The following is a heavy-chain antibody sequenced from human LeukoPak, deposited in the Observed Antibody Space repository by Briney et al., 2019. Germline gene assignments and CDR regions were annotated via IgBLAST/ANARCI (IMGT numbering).Heavy chain of an antibody. D-gene: IGHD3-9*01. J-gene: IGHJ4*02. CDR1: GFTFSSYG. CDR2: IWYDGSNK. CDR3: ATLFDYQYYFDY. V-gene: IGHV3-33*01. Sequence: GVSLRLSCAASGFTFSSYGMHWVRQAPGKGLEWVAVIWYDGSNKYYADSVKGRFTISRDNSKNTLYLQMNSLRAEDTAVYYCATLFDYQYYFDYWGQGTLVTVSS.